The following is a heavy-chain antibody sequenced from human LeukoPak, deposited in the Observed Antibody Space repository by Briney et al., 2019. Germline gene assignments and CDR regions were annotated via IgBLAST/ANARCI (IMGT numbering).Heavy chain of an antibody. Sequence: ASVKVSCKASGYTFTGYYMHWVRRAPGQGLEWMGWINPNSGGTNYAQKFQGRVTMTRDTSISTAYMELSRLRSDDTAVYYCARDLRGYCSGGSCYLADPWGQGTLVTVSS. CDR2: INPNSGGT. V-gene: IGHV1-2*02. D-gene: IGHD2-15*01. CDR3: ARDLRGYCSGGSCYLADP. CDR1: GYTFTGYY. J-gene: IGHJ5*02.